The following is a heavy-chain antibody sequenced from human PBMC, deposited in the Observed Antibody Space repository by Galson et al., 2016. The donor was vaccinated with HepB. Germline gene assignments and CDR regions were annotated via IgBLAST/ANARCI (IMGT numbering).Heavy chain of an antibody. CDR2: IDPSDSYT. CDR1: GYSFITYW. V-gene: IGHV5-10-1*01. CDR3: ARHGWDGGDILYYNYYGMDV. J-gene: IGHJ6*02. Sequence: QSGAEVKKPGESLRISCKGSGYSFITYWISWVRHVPGKGLEWMGRIDPSDSYTNYSPSFQGHVTMSADRSINTAYLQWSSLKASDTAVYFCARHGWDGGDILYYNYYGMDVWGQGTTVTVSS. D-gene: IGHD2-21*02.